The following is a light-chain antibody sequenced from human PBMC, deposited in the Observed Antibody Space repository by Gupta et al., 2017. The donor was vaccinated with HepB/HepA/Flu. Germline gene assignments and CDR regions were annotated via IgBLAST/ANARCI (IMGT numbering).Light chain of an antibody. V-gene: IGKV4-1*01. J-gene: IGKJ2*01. CDR2: WAS. CDR3: HQYYAIPLT. Sequence: INCKSSQNILYSPNNENYLAWYQQKPGQPPKLLIYWASSRESGVPDRFRGSGSATDFTLTISSLQTEDVAVYYCHQYYAIPLTFGQGTKLEIK. CDR1: QNILYSPNNENY.